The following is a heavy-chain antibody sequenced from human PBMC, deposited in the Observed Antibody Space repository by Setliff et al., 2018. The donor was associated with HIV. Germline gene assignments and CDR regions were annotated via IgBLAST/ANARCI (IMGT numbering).Heavy chain of an antibody. CDR3: ARGGYSDSSGYNHPFDY. CDR2: IHTTGST. Sequence: PSETLSLTCSVSGDSISSGSYYWSWIRLPAGKGLEWIGQIHTTGSTICNPSLESRVTIPVDTSKNQFSLMLNSVTAADTAVYYCARGGYSDSSGYNHPFDYWGQGTLVTVSS. V-gene: IGHV4-61*09. CDR1: GDSISSGSYY. J-gene: IGHJ4*02. D-gene: IGHD3-22*01.